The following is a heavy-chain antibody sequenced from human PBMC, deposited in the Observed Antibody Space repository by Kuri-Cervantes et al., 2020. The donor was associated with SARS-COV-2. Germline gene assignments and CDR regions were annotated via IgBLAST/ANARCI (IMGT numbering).Heavy chain of an antibody. D-gene: IGHD1-1*01. J-gene: IGHJ4*02. CDR1: GFTFSDNY. Sequence: GRSLRLSCAASGFTFSDNYMSWNRQAPGKGLEWVSYISSSGSTIYYAESVKGRFTLSRDNAKNMLFMQMNNLRAEDTAVYYCVRDGDHWNFDYWGQGTLVTVSS. CDR2: ISSSGSTI. CDR3: VRDGDHWNFDY. V-gene: IGHV3-11*04.